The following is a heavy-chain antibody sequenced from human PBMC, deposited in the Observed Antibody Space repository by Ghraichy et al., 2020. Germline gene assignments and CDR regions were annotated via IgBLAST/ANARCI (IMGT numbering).Heavy chain of an antibody. CDR3: ARGRYYYENSGSYYDDP. CDR2: IYHFSGST. CDR1: GGSVSSGDYY. Sequence: SETLSLTCTVSGGSVSSGDYYWSWIRQPPGKGLEWIGYIYHFSGSTDYNPSLESRVTISLDTSKNQFSLKLTSVTAADTAVYFCARGRYYYENSGSYYDDPWGQGTLVTVSS. J-gene: IGHJ5*02. D-gene: IGHD3-22*01. V-gene: IGHV4-30-4*01.